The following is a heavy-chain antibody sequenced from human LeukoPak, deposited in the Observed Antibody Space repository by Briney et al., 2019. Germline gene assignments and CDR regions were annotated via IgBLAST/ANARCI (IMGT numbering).Heavy chain of an antibody. J-gene: IGHJ5*02. CDR1: GGSFSGYY. Sequence: PSETLSLTCAVYGGSFSGYYWSWIRQPPGKGLEWIGEINHSGSTNYNPSLKSRVTISVDTSKNQFSLKLSSVTAADTAVYYCARRGPRGYGSGTRAPRGWFDPWGQGTLVTVSS. CDR3: ARRGPRGYGSGTRAPRGWFDP. V-gene: IGHV4-34*01. D-gene: IGHD3-10*01. CDR2: INHSGST.